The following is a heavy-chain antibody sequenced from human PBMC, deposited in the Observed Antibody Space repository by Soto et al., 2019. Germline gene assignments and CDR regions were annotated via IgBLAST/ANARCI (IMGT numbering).Heavy chain of an antibody. V-gene: IGHV3-53*04. CDR1: GFTVSSNY. D-gene: IGHD6-6*01. Sequence: GGSLRLSCAAYGFTVSSNYMSWVRQAQGKGLEWVSVIYSGGSTYYADSVKGRFTISRHNSKNKLYLQMNSLRAEDTAVYYCAIFSSSISARPDAFDIWGQVTMVT. CDR2: IYSGGST. J-gene: IGHJ3*02. CDR3: AIFSSSISARPDAFDI.